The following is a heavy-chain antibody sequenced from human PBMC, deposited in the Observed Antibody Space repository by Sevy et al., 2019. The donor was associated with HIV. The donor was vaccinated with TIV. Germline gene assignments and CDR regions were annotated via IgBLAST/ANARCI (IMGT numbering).Heavy chain of an antibody. V-gene: IGHV3-15*01. CDR1: GFTFSSAW. CDR2: IKSKTDGGTK. J-gene: IGHJ6*02. CDR3: ITDPRYCGYTEEVISYHSSGMDV. Sequence: GGSLRLSCAASGFTFSSAWMSWVRLAPGKGLEWVGRIKSKTDGGTKDYAAPVKGRFTISREDSKNTLYLQMNSLKTEDTDVYYCITDPRYCGYTEEVISYHSSGMDVWGQGTTVTVSS. D-gene: IGHD5-12*01.